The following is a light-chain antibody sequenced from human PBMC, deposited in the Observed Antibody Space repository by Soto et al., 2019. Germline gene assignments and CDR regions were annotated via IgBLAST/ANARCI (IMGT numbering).Light chain of an antibody. CDR1: ESISSS. CDR2: AAS. CDR3: QQSYSTPVT. V-gene: IGKV1-39*01. J-gene: IGKJ4*01. Sequence: DLQMTQSPSSLSASVGDRVTITCRASESISSSLNWYQQKPGKAPKLLMYAASSLQSGVPSRFSGSGSGTDFTLTISSLQPEDFATYYCQQSYSTPVTFGGGTKVEIK.